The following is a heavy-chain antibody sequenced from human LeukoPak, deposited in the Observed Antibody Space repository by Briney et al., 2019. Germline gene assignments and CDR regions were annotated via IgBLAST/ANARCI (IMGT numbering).Heavy chain of an antibody. D-gene: IGHD6-13*01. J-gene: IGHJ6*03. Sequence: GGSLRLSCTASGFIFRKYDMYWVRQPTGKGLEWVAFIRYDGSNKYYAGSVKGRFTISRDNSKNTLLLQMNSQRTDDTAVYYCAKGGSSSWYESDSYYYMDVWGKGTTVTVSS. CDR3: AKGGSSSWYESDSYYYMDV. CDR2: IRYDGSNK. V-gene: IGHV3-30*02. CDR1: GFIFRKYD.